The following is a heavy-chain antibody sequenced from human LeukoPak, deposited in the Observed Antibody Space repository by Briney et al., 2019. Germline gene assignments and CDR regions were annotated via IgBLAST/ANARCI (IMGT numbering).Heavy chain of an antibody. D-gene: IGHD6-19*01. Sequence: ASVKVSCKVSGYTLTELSMHWVRQAPGKGLEWMGGFDPEDGETIYAQKFQGRVTVTEDTSTDTAYMELSSLRSEDTAVYYCATVSSGWYYWYFDLWGRGTLVTVSS. V-gene: IGHV1-24*01. CDR1: GYTLTELS. CDR3: ATVSSGWYYWYFDL. CDR2: FDPEDGET. J-gene: IGHJ2*01.